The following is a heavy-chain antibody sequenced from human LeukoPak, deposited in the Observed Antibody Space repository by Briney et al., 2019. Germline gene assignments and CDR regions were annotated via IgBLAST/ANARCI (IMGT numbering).Heavy chain of an antibody. CDR3: ARVIPPGSLEWLLGWFDP. CDR1: GGTFSSYA. Sequence: ASVKVSCKASGGTFSSYAISWVRQAPGQGLEWMGGIIPIFGTANYAQKFQGRVTITADESTSTAYMELSSLRSEDTAVYYRARVIPPGSLEWLLGWFDPWGQGTLVTVSS. J-gene: IGHJ5*02. D-gene: IGHD3-3*01. V-gene: IGHV1-69*01. CDR2: IIPIFGTA.